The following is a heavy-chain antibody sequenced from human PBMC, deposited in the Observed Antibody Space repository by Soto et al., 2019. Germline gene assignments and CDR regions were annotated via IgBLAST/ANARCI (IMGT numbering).Heavy chain of an antibody. CDR2: ISSSSSYI. J-gene: IGHJ4*02. Sequence: EVQLVESGGGLVKPGGSLRLSCAASGFTFSSYSMNWVRQAPGKGLEWVSSISSSSSYIYYADSVKGQFTISRDNASNSLYLQMNSLRAEYTAVDYGAGISAVAVADDYWGQGTLVTVSS. CDR3: AGISAVAVADDY. D-gene: IGHD6-19*01. V-gene: IGHV3-21*01. CDR1: GFTFSSYS.